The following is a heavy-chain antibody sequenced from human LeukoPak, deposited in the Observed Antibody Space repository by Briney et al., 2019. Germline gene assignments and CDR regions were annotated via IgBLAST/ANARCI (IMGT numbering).Heavy chain of an antibody. D-gene: IGHD3-10*01. CDR3: ARDAPGSGDAFDI. CDR2: IYSGGST. V-gene: IGHV3-53*01. CDR1: GFTFSSYS. J-gene: IGHJ3*02. Sequence: PGGSLRLSCAASGFTFSSYSMNWVRQAPGKGLEWVSVIYSGGSTYYADSVKGRFTISRDNSKNTLYLQMNSLRAEDTAVYYCARDAPGSGDAFDIWGQGTMVTVSS.